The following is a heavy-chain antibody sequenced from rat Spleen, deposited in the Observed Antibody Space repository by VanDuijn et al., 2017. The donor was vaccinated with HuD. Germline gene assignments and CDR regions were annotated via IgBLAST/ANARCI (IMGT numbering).Heavy chain of an antibody. CDR3: ARHEGILRIRDWFAY. D-gene: IGHD1-6*01. J-gene: IGHJ3*01. CDR1: GFTFSDYA. Sequence: EVQLVESGGGLLQPGRSLKLSCAASGFTFSDYAMAWVRQAPTKGLEWVATISYDGSSTYYRDSGKGRFTISRDNAKSTLYLQMDSLRSEETATYYCARHEGILRIRDWFAYWGQGTLVTVSS. V-gene: IGHV5-29*01. CDR2: ISYDGSST.